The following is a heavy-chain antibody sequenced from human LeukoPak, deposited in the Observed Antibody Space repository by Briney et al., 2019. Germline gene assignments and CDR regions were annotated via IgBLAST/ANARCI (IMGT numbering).Heavy chain of an antibody. J-gene: IGHJ5*02. V-gene: IGHV3-53*01. CDR3: ARLRTQVGSTSQEGWFDP. Sequence: GESLRLSCAASGITVAANYMAWVRQAPGKGLEFVSVLYTGGRTDYVDSVKGRFTISRDNSKNTVYLQMNTLRPEDTAVYFCARLRTQVGSTSQEGWFDPWGQGTLVTVSS. D-gene: IGHD2-2*01. CDR1: GITVAANY. CDR2: LYTGGRT.